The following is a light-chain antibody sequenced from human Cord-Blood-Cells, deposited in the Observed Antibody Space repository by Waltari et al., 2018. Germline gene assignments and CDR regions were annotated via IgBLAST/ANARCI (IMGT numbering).Light chain of an antibody. CDR1: SSDVGGYNY. J-gene: IGLJ3*02. V-gene: IGLV2-14*01. Sequence: QSALTQPASVSGSPGQSITISCTGTSSDVGGYNYVSWYQQHPGKAPKLMIYDVSNRPSGFSKRFSGAKSGNTASPTISGLQAEDEADYYCSSYTSSSTVFGGGTKLTVL. CDR2: DVS. CDR3: SSYTSSSTV.